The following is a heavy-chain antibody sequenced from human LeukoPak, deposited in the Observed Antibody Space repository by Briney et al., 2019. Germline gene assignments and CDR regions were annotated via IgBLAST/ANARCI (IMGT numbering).Heavy chain of an antibody. Sequence: GGSLRLSCAASGFTFRNAWMSWVRQAPGKGLEWVGRIKSKTTGGTTDYVAPVRGRFTISRDDSKDTLYLQMDSLKTEDIAVYYCATEYYGAYNYWGQGSLVTVSS. CDR2: IKSKTTGGTT. J-gene: IGHJ4*02. D-gene: IGHD4-17*01. CDR1: GFTFRNAW. V-gene: IGHV3-15*01. CDR3: ATEYYGAYNY.